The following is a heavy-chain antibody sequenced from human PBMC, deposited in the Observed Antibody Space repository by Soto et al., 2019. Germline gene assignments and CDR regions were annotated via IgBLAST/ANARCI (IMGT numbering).Heavy chain of an antibody. D-gene: IGHD6-13*01. V-gene: IGHV1-58*01. CDR2: IVVGSGNT. Sequence: GASLKVSCKASGFTFTSSAVQWVRQARGQRLEWIGWIVVGSGNTNYAQKFQERVTITRDMSTSTAYMELSSLRSEDTAVYYCAAAGGYSSSWYIGTFDYWGQGTLVTVSS. CDR1: GFTFTSSA. CDR3: AAAGGYSSSWYIGTFDY. J-gene: IGHJ4*02.